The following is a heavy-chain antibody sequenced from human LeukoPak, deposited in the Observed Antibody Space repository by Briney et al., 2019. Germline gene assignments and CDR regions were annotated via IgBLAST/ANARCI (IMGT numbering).Heavy chain of an antibody. D-gene: IGHD3-10*01. CDR1: GFTFSDYS. CDR3: VRERFHGSGAPKFDF. J-gene: IGHJ4*02. CDR2: ISGSGSYI. V-gene: IGHV3-21*06. Sequence: SGGSLRLSCAASGFTFSDYSMNWVRQTPRKGLEWVSCISGSGSYIYYADSVKGRFTISRDNAKNSLHLQVNSLRAEDTAVYYCVRERFHGSGAPKFDFWGQGTLVTVSA.